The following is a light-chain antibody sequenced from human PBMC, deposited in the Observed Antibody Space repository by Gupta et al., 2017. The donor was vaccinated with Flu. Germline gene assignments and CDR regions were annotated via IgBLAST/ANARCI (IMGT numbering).Light chain of an antibody. J-gene: IGKJ5*01. CDR1: QSVSSH. Sequence: VLTQSPTTLSASPGDRVTLSCRASQSVSSHLDWYKQKWGQAPRLLIYDASNRDTGITVRFSGGGKGKDLNLTISNREQDDFALYYCQVRTDWPSLAFGQGTRLEIE. CDR3: QVRTDWPSLA. CDR2: DAS. V-gene: IGKV3-11*01.